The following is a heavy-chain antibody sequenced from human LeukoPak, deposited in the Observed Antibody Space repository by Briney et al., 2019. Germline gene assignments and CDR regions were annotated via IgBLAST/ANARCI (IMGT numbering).Heavy chain of an antibody. CDR3: ARDRSSGGSYYGMDV. J-gene: IGHJ6*02. V-gene: IGHV4-59*01. CDR2: IYYSGST. D-gene: IGHD3-22*01. Sequence: SETLSLTCTVSGGSISSYYWSWIRQPPGKGLEWIGYIYYSGSTNYNPSLKSRVTISVDTSKNQFSLKLNSVTAADTAVYYCARDRSSGGSYYGMDVWGQGTTVAVSS. CDR1: GGSISSYY.